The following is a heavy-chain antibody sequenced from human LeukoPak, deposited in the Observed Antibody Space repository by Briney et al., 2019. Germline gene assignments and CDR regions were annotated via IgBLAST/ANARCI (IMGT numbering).Heavy chain of an antibody. CDR1: GGSISSGSYY. V-gene: IGHV4-61*02. Sequence: SETLSLTCTVSGGSISSGSYYWSWIRQPAGKGLEWIGRIYTSGSTNYNPSLKSRVTISVDTSRNQFSLKLSSVTAADTAVYYCATGRAIYGDYDNWFDPWGQGTLVTVSS. J-gene: IGHJ5*02. CDR3: ATGRAIYGDYDNWFDP. CDR2: IYTSGST. D-gene: IGHD4-17*01.